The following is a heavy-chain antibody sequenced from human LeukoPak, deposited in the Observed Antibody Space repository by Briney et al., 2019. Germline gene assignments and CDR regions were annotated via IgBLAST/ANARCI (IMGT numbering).Heavy chain of an antibody. CDR2: IYYSGSI. CDR3: AREGGILYYFDY. V-gene: IGHV4-39*07. Sequence: SETLSLTCTVSGGSISSSSYYWGWIRQPPGKGLEWIGSIYYSGSIYYNPSLKSRVTISVDTSKNQFSLKLSSVTAADTAVYYCAREGGILYYFDYWGQGTLVTVSS. CDR1: GGSISSSSYY. J-gene: IGHJ4*02. D-gene: IGHD2-15*01.